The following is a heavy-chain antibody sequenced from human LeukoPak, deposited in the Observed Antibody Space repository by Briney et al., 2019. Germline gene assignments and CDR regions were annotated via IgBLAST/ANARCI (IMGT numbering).Heavy chain of an antibody. J-gene: IGHJ4*02. CDR2: NYSGGIT. CDR1: GFTVSSNY. Sequence: GGSLRLSCVASGFTVSSNYMSWVRQAPGKGLEWVSINYSGGITYHADSVKGRFTTSRDNSKNTLFLQMNTLRAEDTAVYYCTTLGSIVWGRRGAASSLWGQGTLVTVSS. CDR3: TTLGSIVWGRRGAASSL. D-gene: IGHD2-15*01. V-gene: IGHV3-53*05.